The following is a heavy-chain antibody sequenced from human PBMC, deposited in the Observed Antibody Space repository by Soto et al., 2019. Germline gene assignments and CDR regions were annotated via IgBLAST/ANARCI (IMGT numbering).Heavy chain of an antibody. V-gene: IGHV4-59*11. D-gene: IGHD4-17*01. Sequence: SETLSLTCTVSGGSINPHFWSWIRQPPGKGLEWIGYMSYTGGTDYNPSLKSRVTISVDTSKNQFSLKLSSVTAADTAVYYCARRYGASFDYWGQGTLVTVSS. CDR3: ARRYGASFDY. CDR2: MSYTGGT. J-gene: IGHJ4*02. CDR1: GGSINPHF.